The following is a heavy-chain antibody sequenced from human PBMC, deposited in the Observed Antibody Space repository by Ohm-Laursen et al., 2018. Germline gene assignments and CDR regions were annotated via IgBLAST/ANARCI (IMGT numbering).Heavy chain of an antibody. Sequence: SLRLSCTASGFTFSSYSINWVRQAPGKGLEWVSYISSSSSTIYYADSVKGRFTISRDNAKNSLYLQMNSLRAEDTAVYYCARAFYDFWSGYYSYYYGMDVWGQGTTVTVSS. CDR2: ISSSSSTI. D-gene: IGHD3-3*01. CDR1: GFTFSSYS. V-gene: IGHV3-48*01. CDR3: ARAFYDFWSGYYSYYYGMDV. J-gene: IGHJ6*02.